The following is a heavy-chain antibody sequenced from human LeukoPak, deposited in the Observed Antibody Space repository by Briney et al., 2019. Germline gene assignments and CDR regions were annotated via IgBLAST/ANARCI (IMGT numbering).Heavy chain of an antibody. V-gene: IGHV1-46*01. CDR3: ASFTAGSYFDY. Sequence: ASVKVSCKASGYTFTSYYMHWVRQAPGQGLEWMGIINPSGGSTSYAQKFQGRVTMTRDTSTSTVYMELSSLRSEDTAVYCCASFTAGSYFDYWGQGTLVTVSS. D-gene: IGHD1-26*01. CDR1: GYTFTSYY. J-gene: IGHJ4*02. CDR2: INPSGGST.